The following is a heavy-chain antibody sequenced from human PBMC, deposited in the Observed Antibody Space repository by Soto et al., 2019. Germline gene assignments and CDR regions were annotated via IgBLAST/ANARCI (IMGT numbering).Heavy chain of an antibody. CDR2: IIPIFGTA. J-gene: IGHJ6*02. V-gene: IGHV1-69*13. CDR1: GGTFSSYA. D-gene: IGHD2-2*01. CDR3: ASELLNGDIVVVPAATDYGMDV. Sequence: ASVKVSCKASGGTFSSYAISWVRQAPGQGLEWMGGIIPIFGTANYAQKFQGRVTITADESTSTAYMELSSLRSEDTAVYYCASELLNGDIVVVPAATDYGMDVWGQGTTVTVSS.